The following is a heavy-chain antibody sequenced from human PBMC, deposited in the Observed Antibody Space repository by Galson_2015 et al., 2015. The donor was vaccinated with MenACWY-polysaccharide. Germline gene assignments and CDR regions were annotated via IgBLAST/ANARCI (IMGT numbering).Heavy chain of an antibody. Sequence: SLRLSCAASGFTFSSYSMNWVRQAPGKGLEWVSSISSSSSYIYYADSVKGRFTISRDNAKNSLYLQMNSLRAEDTAVYYCARDFAERSTAMVTRGAFDIWGQGTMVTVSS. CDR1: GFTFSSYS. CDR2: ISSSSSYI. CDR3: ARDFAERSTAMVTRGAFDI. D-gene: IGHD5-18*01. J-gene: IGHJ3*02. V-gene: IGHV3-21*01.